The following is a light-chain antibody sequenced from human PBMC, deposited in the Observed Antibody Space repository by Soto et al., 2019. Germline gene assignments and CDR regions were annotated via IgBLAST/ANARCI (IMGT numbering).Light chain of an antibody. CDR2: AAS. V-gene: IGKV1-39*01. CDR3: QQSYSTPIT. Sequence: DIQMTQSPSSLSASVGDRVTITCRASQGISSYLSWYQQKPGKAPKFLIYAASSLQRGVPSRFSGSGYGTDFTLTISSLQPEDFATYYCQQSYSTPITFGQGTLLEIK. J-gene: IGKJ5*01. CDR1: QGISSY.